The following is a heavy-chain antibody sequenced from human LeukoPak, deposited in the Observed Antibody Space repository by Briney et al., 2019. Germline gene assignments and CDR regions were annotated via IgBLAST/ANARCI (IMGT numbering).Heavy chain of an antibody. CDR3: AGNTVTTSGYWFDP. CDR2: IIPILGIA. V-gene: IGHV1-69*04. CDR1: GGTFSSYA. Sequence: SVKVSCKASGGTFSSYAISWVRQAPGQGLEWMGRIIPILGIANYAQKLQGRVTITADKSTSTAYMELSSLRSEDTAVYYCAGNTVTTSGYWFDPWGQGTLVTVSS. D-gene: IGHD4-17*01. J-gene: IGHJ5*02.